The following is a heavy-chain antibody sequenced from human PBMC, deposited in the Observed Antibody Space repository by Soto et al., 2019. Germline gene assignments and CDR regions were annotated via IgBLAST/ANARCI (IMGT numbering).Heavy chain of an antibody. CDR3: AHRPSYCSGGSCYSGLDY. V-gene: IGHV2-5*02. CDR2: IYCDDDK. D-gene: IGHD2-15*01. Sequence: QITLKESGPALVKPTQTLMLTCTFSGFSLSTSRVGVGCIRQPPGKVLEWLALIYCDDDKRYSPSLKSRLTITKDTSKIHVVLTMTNMDPEDTTTYYGAHRPSYCSGGSCYSGLDYWGQGTLVTVSS. CDR1: GFSLSTSRVG. J-gene: IGHJ4*02.